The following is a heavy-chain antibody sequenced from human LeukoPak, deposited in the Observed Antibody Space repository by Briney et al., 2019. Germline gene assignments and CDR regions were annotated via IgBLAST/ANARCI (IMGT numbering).Heavy chain of an antibody. V-gene: IGHV3-30*04. CDR2: ISYDGSNK. Sequence: PGGSLRLSCAASGFTFSSYAMHWVRQAPGKGLEWVAVISYDGSNKYYADSVKGRLTISRDNSKNTLYLQMNSLRAEDTAVYYCARLGYCSSTSCYAGILDYWGQGTLVTVSS. CDR1: GFTFSSYA. D-gene: IGHD2-2*01. J-gene: IGHJ4*02. CDR3: ARLGYCSSTSCYAGILDY.